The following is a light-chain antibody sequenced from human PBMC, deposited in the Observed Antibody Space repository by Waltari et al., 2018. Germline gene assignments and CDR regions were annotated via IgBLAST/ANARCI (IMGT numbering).Light chain of an antibody. V-gene: IGKV1-5*03. CDR3: QQYNSYEWT. J-gene: IGKJ1*01. CDR2: KVS. CDR1: ESISSW. Sequence: DIQMTQSPSTLSAYVGDRVTITCRASESISSWLAWYQQKPGEAPKLLIYKVSNLESGVPSRFSDRGSGTEFTLTISSLQPDDLATYYCQQYNSYEWTFGQGTKVEIK.